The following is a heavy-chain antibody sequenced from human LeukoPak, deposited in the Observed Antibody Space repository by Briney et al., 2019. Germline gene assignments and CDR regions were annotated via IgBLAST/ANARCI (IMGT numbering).Heavy chain of an antibody. Sequence: PSETLSLTCTVSGGSISSAVYSWSWIRQHPGKGLEWIGSIYYSGSTSSNPSLKSRLTISENTSKNQFSLNLTSVTAADTAVYYCARVARYHEYFQHWGQGTLVTVSS. V-gene: IGHV4-31*03. D-gene: IGHD1-26*01. CDR1: GGSISSAVYS. CDR3: ARVARYHEYFQH. J-gene: IGHJ1*01. CDR2: IYYSGST.